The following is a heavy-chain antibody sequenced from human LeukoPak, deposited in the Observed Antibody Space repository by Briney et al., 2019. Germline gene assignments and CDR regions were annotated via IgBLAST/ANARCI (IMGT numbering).Heavy chain of an antibody. D-gene: IGHD3-10*01. CDR2: ISGSGGST. CDR1: GFTFSSYA. CDR3: AKDLGGPYYYGSGSYL. V-gene: IGHV3-23*01. Sequence: TGGSLRLSCAASGFTFSSYAMSWVRQAPGKGLEWVSAISGSGGSTYYADSVKGRFTISRDNSKNTLYLQMNSLRAEDTAVYYCAKDLGGPYYYGSGSYLWGQGTLVTVSS. J-gene: IGHJ4*02.